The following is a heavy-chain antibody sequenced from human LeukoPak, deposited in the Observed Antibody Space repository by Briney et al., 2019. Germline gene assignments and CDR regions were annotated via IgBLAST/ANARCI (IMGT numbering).Heavy chain of an antibody. CDR2: ISNNGEDT. J-gene: IGHJ4*02. D-gene: IGHD6-19*01. Sequence: GGSLRLSCVASGFTFISYAFHWVRQAPGKGLEYVSAISNNGEDTYYADSVKGRFTISRDNSKNTLYLQVGSLRAEDMAVYYCVRGGGVVAGTYDYWGQGTLVTVSS. CDR3: VRGGGVVAGTYDY. CDR1: GFTFISYA. V-gene: IGHV3-64*02.